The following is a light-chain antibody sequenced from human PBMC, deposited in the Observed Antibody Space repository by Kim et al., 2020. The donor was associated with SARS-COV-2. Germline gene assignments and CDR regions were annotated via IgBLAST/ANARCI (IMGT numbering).Light chain of an antibody. Sequence: VSPGQTASITCSGDKLGDKYACWYQKKPGQSPVLVIYQDSKRPSGIPERFSGSNSGNTATLTISGTQAMDEADYYCQAWDSSTYVFGTGTKVTVL. CDR2: QDS. J-gene: IGLJ1*01. V-gene: IGLV3-1*01. CDR1: KLGDKY. CDR3: QAWDSSTYV.